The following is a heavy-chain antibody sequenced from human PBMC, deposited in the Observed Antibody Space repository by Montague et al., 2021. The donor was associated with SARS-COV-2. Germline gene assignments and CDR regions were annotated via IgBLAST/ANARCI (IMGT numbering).Heavy chain of an antibody. Sequence: SETLSLTCAVSGGSISRYYWSWIRQPPGKGLEWIGYIYYSGSTNYNPSLKSRVTISVDTSKNQLSLNLSSVTAADTAVYYCARDRGFGEDLFDPWGQGTLVTVSS. V-gene: IGHV4-59*12. CDR3: ARDRGFGEDLFDP. D-gene: IGHD3-10*01. CDR2: IYYSGST. J-gene: IGHJ5*02. CDR1: GGSISRYY.